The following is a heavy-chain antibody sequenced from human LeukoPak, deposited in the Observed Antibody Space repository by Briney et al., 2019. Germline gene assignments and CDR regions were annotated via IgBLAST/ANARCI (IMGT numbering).Heavy chain of an antibody. CDR2: IYYSGST. J-gene: IGHJ5*02. CDR3: ARVIAAAGTIGNNWFDP. Sequence: PSETLSLTCAVYGGSFSGYYWGWIRQPPGKGLEWIGSIYYSGSTYYNPSLKSRVTISVDTSKNQFSLKLSSVTAADTAVYYCARVIAAAGTIGNNWFDPWGQGTLVTVSS. V-gene: IGHV4-34*01. CDR1: GGSFSGYY. D-gene: IGHD6-13*01.